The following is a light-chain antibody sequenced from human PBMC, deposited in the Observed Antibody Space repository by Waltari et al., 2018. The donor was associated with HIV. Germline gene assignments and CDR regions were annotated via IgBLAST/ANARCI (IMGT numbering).Light chain of an antibody. Sequence: DIVMAQSPLYLSATSGAPASSSCRSTTSTLHSNGNYFFDWYLQQPEQSPQLLIYWGLNRAPRVPDRFIGSGSGTDFTLKISRVETEDVAVYYCMQGLQTPYTFGQGTKLEIK. CDR1: TSTLHSNGNYF. V-gene: IGKV2-28*01. CDR2: WGL. CDR3: MQGLQTPYT. J-gene: IGKJ2*01.